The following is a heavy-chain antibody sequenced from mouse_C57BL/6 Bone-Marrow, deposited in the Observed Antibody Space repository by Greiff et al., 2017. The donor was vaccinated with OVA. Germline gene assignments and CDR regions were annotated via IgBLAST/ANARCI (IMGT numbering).Heavy chain of an antibody. Sequence: VKLVESGAELARPGASVKLSCKASGYTFTSYGISWVKQRTGQGLEWIGEIYPRSGNTYYNEKFKGKATLTADKSSSTAYMELRSLTSEDSAVYFCARYDGYYVLWFAYWGQGTLVTVSA. J-gene: IGHJ3*01. D-gene: IGHD2-3*01. V-gene: IGHV1-81*01. CDR1: GYTFTSYG. CDR2: IYPRSGNT. CDR3: ARYDGYYVLWFAY.